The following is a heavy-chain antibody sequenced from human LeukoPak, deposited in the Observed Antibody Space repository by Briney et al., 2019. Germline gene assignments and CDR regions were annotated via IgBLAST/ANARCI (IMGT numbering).Heavy chain of an antibody. D-gene: IGHD5-18*01. Sequence: GGSLRLSCAASGFTFSNYGMIWVRQALGKRLEWVSAIGGGGDITYYADSAKGRFSISRDNSKNTVYLQMTSLRGDDTAVYYCAKIQGYMDVWGKGTTVTVSS. J-gene: IGHJ6*03. CDR1: GFTFSNYG. CDR3: AKIQGYMDV. CDR2: IGGGGDIT. V-gene: IGHV3-23*01.